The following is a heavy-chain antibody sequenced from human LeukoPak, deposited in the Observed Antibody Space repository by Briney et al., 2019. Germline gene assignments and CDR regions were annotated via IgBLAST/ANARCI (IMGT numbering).Heavy chain of an antibody. D-gene: IGHD3-3*01. CDR3: ARGVETIFGGGPSGY. CDR1: GFTFSSYS. V-gene: IGHV3-21*01. CDR2: ISSSSSYI. J-gene: IGHJ4*02. Sequence: PGGSLRLSCAASGFTFSSYSMNWVRQAPGKGLEWVSSISSSSSYIYYADSVKGRFTISRDNAKNSLYLQMNSLRAEDTAVYYCARGVETIFGGGPSGYWGQGTLVTVSS.